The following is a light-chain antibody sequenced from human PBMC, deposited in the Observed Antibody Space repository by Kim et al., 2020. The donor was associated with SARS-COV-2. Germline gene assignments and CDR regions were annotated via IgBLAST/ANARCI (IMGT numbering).Light chain of an antibody. Sequence: SSELTQDTAVSVALGQTVRITCQGDSLRSYYASWYQKKPGQAPVLVIYGKNNRPSGIPDRFSGSSSGNTASLTITGAQAEDEADYYCNSRDSSGNHLVFG. V-gene: IGLV3-19*01. CDR1: SLRSYY. J-gene: IGLJ2*01. CDR2: GKN. CDR3: NSRDSSGNHLV.